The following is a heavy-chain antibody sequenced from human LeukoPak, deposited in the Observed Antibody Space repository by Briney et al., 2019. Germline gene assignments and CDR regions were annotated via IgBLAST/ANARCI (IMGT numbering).Heavy chain of an antibody. CDR2: ISGRSYSM. CDR1: GFSFNESY. Sequence: GGSLRLSCAASGFSFNESYMTWIRQAPGKGLEWVAYISGRSYSMYYADSVKGRFNISRDNSLNSLFLHMSSLRVDDTAVYYCVRGKRRFDYWGQGTLVTVSP. J-gene: IGHJ4*02. V-gene: IGHV3-11*01. CDR3: VRGKRRFDY.